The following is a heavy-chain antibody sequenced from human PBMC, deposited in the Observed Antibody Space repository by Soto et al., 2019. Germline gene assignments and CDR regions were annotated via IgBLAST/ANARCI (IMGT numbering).Heavy chain of an antibody. Sequence: EVQLLESGGGLVQPGGSLRLSCAASGFTFSSYAMSWVRQAAGKGLEWVSVISGSGGSTYYADSVKGRFTISRDNSKNTLHLQMNSLRAEDTAVYYCAKAVIPNRYYCDSWGQGTLVTVSS. CDR2: ISGSGGST. CDR3: AKAVIPNRYYCDS. J-gene: IGHJ4*02. D-gene: IGHD3-22*01. V-gene: IGHV3-23*01. CDR1: GFTFSSYA.